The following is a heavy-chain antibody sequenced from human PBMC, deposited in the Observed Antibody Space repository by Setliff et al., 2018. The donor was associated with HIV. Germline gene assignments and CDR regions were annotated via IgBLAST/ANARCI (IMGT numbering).Heavy chain of an antibody. D-gene: IGHD2-15*01. CDR2: IYYSGST. V-gene: IGHV4-59*08. Sequence: SETLSLTCTVSGASISSYYWSWIRQPPGKGLEWIGYIYYSGSTNYNPSLKSRVIISVDTSKKQLSLKVSSVTAADTAVYYCARHGAIVSGPKAFDYWGQGTLVTVSS. CDR1: GASISSYY. CDR3: ARHGAIVSGPKAFDY. J-gene: IGHJ4*02.